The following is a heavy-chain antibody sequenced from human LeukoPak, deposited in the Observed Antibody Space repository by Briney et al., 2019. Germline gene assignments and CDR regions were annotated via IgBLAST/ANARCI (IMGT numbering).Heavy chain of an antibody. CDR3: VKSGTWADFDS. J-gene: IGHJ4*02. D-gene: IGHD1-26*01. CDR1: GFTFSSYA. Sequence: QPGGSLRLSCSASGFTFSSYAMHWVRQAPGKGLEYVSAISSNGGSTYYADSVKGRFTISRDNSKNTLHLQMSSLRADDTAVYYCVKSGTWADFDSWGQGTLVTVSS. V-gene: IGHV3-64D*06. CDR2: ISSNGGST.